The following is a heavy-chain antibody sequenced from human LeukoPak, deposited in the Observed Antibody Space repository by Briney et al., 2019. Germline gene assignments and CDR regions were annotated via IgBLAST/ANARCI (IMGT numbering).Heavy chain of an antibody. D-gene: IGHD7-27*01. V-gene: IGHV3-66*01. Sequence: GGSLRLSCAASGFTVSSNHMSWVRQAPGKGLEWVSVIYSGGTIYYADSVKGRFTISRDNSKNTVYLEMNSLRAEDTAVYYCARDGENHYYDYWGQGTLVTLSS. J-gene: IGHJ4*02. CDR1: GFTVSSNH. CDR2: IYSGGTI. CDR3: ARDGENHYYDY.